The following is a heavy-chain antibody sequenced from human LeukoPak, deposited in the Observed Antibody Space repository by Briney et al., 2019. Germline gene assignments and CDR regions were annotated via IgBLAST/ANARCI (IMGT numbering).Heavy chain of an antibody. J-gene: IGHJ5*02. D-gene: IGHD3-16*02. CDR2: IYHSGST. CDR3: ARQRGGYVWGSYRKKGNWFDP. V-gene: IGHV4-38-2*02. Sequence: SETLSLTCTVPGYSISSGYYWGWIRQPPGKGLEWIGSIYHSGSTYYNPSLKSRVTISVDTSKNQFSLKLSSVTAADTAVYYCARQRGGYVWGSYRKKGNWFDPWGQGTLVTVSS. CDR1: GYSISSGYY.